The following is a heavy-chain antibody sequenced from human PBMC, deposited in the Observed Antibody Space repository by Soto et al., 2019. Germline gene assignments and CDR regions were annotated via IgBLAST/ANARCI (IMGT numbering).Heavy chain of an antibody. CDR1: GQTFSTYA. Sequence: ASVKVSCKASGQTFSTYAIHWVRQAPGQRLEWMGRINAGNGNTRYSQTFQGRVTITWDTSATTSYMELSSLRSEDTALYYCAISLAVEVPAASPYNWPDPWGQGTLVTVSS. J-gene: IGHJ5*02. D-gene: IGHD2-2*01. CDR2: INAGNGNT. V-gene: IGHV1-3*01. CDR3: AISLAVEVPAASPYNWPDP.